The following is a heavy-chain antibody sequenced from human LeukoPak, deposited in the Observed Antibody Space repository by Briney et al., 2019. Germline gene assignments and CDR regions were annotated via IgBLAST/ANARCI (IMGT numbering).Heavy chain of an antibody. CDR3: ARVGFTSFDY. CDR2: IYHSGST. CDR1: GYSISSGYY. Sequence: SETLSLTCTVSGYSISSGYYWGWIRQPPGKGLEWIGSIYHSGSTYYNPSLKSRVTISVDTSKNQFPLKLSSVTAADTAVYYCARVGFTSFDYWGQGTLVTVSS. V-gene: IGHV4-38-2*02. J-gene: IGHJ4*02. D-gene: IGHD1-26*01.